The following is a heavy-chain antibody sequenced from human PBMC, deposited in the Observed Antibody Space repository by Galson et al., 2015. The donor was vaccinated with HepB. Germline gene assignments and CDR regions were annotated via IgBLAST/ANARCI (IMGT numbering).Heavy chain of an antibody. CDR2: INPNSGGT. J-gene: IGHJ6*02. D-gene: IGHD3-22*01. V-gene: IGHV1-2*02. CDR1: GSAFTGYY. Sequence: SVTVSCKASGSAFTGYYMHWVRQAPGQGLEWMGWINPNSGGTNYAQKFQGRVTMTRDTSISTAYMELSRLRSDDTAVYYCAREGGITMSTRNGMDVWGQGTTVTVSS. CDR3: AREGGITMSTRNGMDV.